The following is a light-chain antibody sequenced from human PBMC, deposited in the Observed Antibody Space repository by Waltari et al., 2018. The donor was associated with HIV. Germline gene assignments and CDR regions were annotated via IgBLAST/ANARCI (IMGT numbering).Light chain of an antibody. CDR2: GAC. Sequence: DIQMTQSPSSVSAYVGDRVTLTCRATQGISTWLAWYQQKPGKAPKLLISGACNLEPGVPSRFSGSGSGTSFSLTITSLQADDFAIYYCQQTNSFPFTFGQGTRLEIK. CDR1: QGISTW. CDR3: QQTNSFPFT. V-gene: IGKV1-12*01. J-gene: IGKJ5*01.